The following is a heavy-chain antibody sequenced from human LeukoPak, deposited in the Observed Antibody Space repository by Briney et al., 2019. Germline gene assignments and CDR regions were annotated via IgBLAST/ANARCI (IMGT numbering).Heavy chain of an antibody. Sequence: EASVKVSCKASGGTFSSYAISWVRQAPGQGLEWMGRIIPILGIANYAQKFQGRVTITADKSTSTAYMELSSLRSEDTAVYYCARVNCSSTSCYRYTFDYWGQGTLVTVSS. D-gene: IGHD2-2*01. J-gene: IGHJ4*02. V-gene: IGHV1-69*04. CDR1: GGTFSSYA. CDR2: IIPILGIA. CDR3: ARVNCSSTSCYRYTFDY.